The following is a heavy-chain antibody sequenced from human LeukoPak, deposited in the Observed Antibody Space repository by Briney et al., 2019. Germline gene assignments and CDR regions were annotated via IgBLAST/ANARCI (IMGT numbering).Heavy chain of an antibody. CDR3: ARVDTMVRGLNYFDY. CDR2: IYHSGST. CDR1: GGSISSGGNS. J-gene: IGHJ4*02. D-gene: IGHD3-10*01. Sequence: SETLSLTCAVSGGSISSGGNSWSWIRQPPGKGLEWIGYIYHSGSTYYNPSLKSRVTISVDRSKNQFSLKLSSVTAADTAVYYCARVDTMVRGLNYFDYWGQGTLVTVSS. V-gene: IGHV4-30-2*01.